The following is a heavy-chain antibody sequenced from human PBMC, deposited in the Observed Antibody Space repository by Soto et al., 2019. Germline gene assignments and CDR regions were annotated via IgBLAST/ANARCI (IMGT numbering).Heavy chain of an antibody. CDR2: ISGSGSST. J-gene: IGHJ4*02. V-gene: IGHV3-23*01. D-gene: IGHD6-19*01. CDR3: AKDTYSSGPGALDY. Sequence: PGGSLRLSCAASGFTFSSFAVSWVRQAPGKGLEWVSGISGSGSSTYYADSVKGRFTISRDNSKNTLFLQMNSLRVEDTAVYYCAKDTYSSGPGALDYWGRGTLVTVSS. CDR1: GFTFSSFA.